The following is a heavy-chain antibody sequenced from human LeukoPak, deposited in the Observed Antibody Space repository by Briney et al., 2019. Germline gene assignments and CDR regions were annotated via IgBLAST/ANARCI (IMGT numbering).Heavy chain of an antibody. V-gene: IGHV4-59*01. D-gene: IGHD3-10*01. CDR2: SSNSGVS. Sequence: SKTLSLTCTVSDDSITSSSWSWISQAPGTGLEWIGYSSNSGVSNYKPSLRGRVTMSVDTSKNQFSLMLSSVTAADTAVYYCARHGSWYNYFDPWGQGTLVIVSS. CDR1: DDSITSSS. J-gene: IGHJ5*02. CDR3: ARHGSWYNYFDP.